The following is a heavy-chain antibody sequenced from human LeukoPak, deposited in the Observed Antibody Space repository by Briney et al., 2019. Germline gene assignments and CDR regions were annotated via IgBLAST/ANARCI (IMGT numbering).Heavy chain of an antibody. CDR2: ISYDGSNK. Sequence: GGSLRLSCAASGFTFSSYAMHWVRQAPGKGLEWVAVISYDGSNKYYADSVKGRFTISRDNSKNTLYLQMNSLRAEDTAVYYCAKALVGATMSAFDIWGQGTMVTVSP. J-gene: IGHJ3*02. CDR3: AKALVGATMSAFDI. D-gene: IGHD1-26*01. V-gene: IGHV3-30*04. CDR1: GFTFSSYA.